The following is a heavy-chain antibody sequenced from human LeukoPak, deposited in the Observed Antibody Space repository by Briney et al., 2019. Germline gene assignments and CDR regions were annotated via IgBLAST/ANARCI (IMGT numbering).Heavy chain of an antibody. Sequence: ASVNVSCKASYTFTSYGITWVRQAPGQGLEWMGWISAYNGNTNYAQNLQGRVTMTTDTSTSTAYMELRSLRSDDTAVYYCARDRGAVAGPYYFDYWGQGTLVTVSS. J-gene: IGHJ4*02. CDR3: ARDRGAVAGPYYFDY. CDR2: ISAYNGNT. CDR1: YTFTSYG. V-gene: IGHV1-18*01. D-gene: IGHD6-19*01.